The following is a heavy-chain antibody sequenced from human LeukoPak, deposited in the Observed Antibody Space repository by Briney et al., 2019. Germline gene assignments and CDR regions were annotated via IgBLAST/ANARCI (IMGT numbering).Heavy chain of an antibody. CDR2: ICASGVTT. CDR1: GFNFSDSA. V-gene: IGHV3-23*01. J-gene: IGHJ4*02. Sequence: PGGSLRLSCAASGFNFSDSAMTWVRQAPGKGLEWVSLICASGVTTYSAAAVRGLFIISSNNSNTPLYLQMSRRGAGDAAVYFYGRDSYLGQGTLVSVSS. CDR3: GRDSY.